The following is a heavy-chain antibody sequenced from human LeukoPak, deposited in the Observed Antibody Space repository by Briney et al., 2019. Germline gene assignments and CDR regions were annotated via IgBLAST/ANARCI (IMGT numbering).Heavy chain of an antibody. D-gene: IGHD6-19*01. CDR1: GYSFTSYW. CDR2: IYPGDSDT. CDR3: ARLNGYSSGWYYFDY. Sequence: GESLQISCKGSGYSFTSYWIGWVRQMPGKGLEWMGIIYPGDSDTRYSPSFQGQVTISADKSISTAYLQWSSLKASDTAMYYCARLNGYSSGWYYFDYWGQGTLVTVSS. J-gene: IGHJ4*02. V-gene: IGHV5-51*01.